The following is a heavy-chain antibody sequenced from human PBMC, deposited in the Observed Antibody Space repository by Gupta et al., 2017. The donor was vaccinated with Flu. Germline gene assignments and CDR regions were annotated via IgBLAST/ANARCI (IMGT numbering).Heavy chain of an antibody. D-gene: IGHD2-15*01. CDR3: ARQLGAATERKLIPEKFDY. V-gene: IGHV4-39*01. Sequence: QLQLQESGPGLVKPSETLSLTCTVSGGSISSSSYYWGWIRQPPGKGLEWIGSIYYSGSTYYNPSLKSRVTISVDTSKNQFSLKLSSVTAAETAVYYCARQLGAATERKLIPEKFDYWGQGTLVTVSS. CDR1: GGSISSSSYY. J-gene: IGHJ4*02. CDR2: IYYSGST.